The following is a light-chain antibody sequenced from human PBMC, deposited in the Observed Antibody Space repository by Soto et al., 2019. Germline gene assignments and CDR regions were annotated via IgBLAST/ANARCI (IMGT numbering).Light chain of an antibody. CDR2: DVS. CDR3: SSYTSSSTLAV. Sequence: QSALTQPASVSGSPGQSITISCTVTSSDVGGYNYVSWYQQHPGKAPKLMIYDVSNRPSGVSNRFSCSKSGNTASLTISGLQAEDEADYYCSSYTSSSTLAVFGGGTQLTVL. CDR1: SSDVGGYNY. V-gene: IGLV2-14*01. J-gene: IGLJ7*01.